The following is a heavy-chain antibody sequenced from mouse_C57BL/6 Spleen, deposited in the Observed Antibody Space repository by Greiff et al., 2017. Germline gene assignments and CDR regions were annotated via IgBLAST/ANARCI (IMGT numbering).Heavy chain of an antibody. D-gene: IGHD2-2*01. CDR1: GYTFTSYT. Sequence: QVQLKESGAELARPGASVKMSCKASGYTFTSYTMHWVKQRPGQGLEWIGYINPSSGYTKYNQKFKDKATLTADKSSSTAYMQLSSLTSEDSAVYYCARERGYDLAMDYWGQGTTLTVSS. V-gene: IGHV1-4*01. J-gene: IGHJ2*01. CDR3: ARERGYDLAMDY. CDR2: INPSSGYT.